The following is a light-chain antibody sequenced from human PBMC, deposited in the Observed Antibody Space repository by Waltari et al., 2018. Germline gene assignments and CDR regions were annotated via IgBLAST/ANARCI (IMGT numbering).Light chain of an antibody. CDR3: MQALQTPRA. Sequence: DVVMTQSPLSLPVTPGEPASISCRSSQGLLYSNGYNYLDWYLQKPGQSPQLLIYLGSNRAAGVPDRFSGSGSGTDFTLKISRVEAEDVGIYYCMQALQTPRAFGQGTKVEIK. J-gene: IGKJ1*01. CDR1: QGLLYSNGYNY. CDR2: LGS. V-gene: IGKV2-28*01.